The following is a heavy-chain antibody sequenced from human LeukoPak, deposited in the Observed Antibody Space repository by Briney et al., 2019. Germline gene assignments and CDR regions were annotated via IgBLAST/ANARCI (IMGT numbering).Heavy chain of an antibody. V-gene: IGHV3-23*01. J-gene: IGHJ4*02. CDR3: ARDLRRDCSTTTCYAFDY. D-gene: IGHD2-2*01. CDR2: ISGSGGLT. Sequence: GSLRLSCAVSGSIFSSYAMSWVRQAPGKGLEWVSVISGSGGLTYYAYSVKGRFTISRDNSKNTLYLQMNSLRADDTAVYYCARDLRRDCSTTTCYAFDYWGQGTLVTVSS. CDR1: GSIFSSYA.